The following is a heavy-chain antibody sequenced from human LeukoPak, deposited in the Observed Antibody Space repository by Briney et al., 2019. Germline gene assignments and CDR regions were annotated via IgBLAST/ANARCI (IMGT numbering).Heavy chain of an antibody. CDR2: IKEDGNEK. J-gene: IGHJ6*03. Sequence: GGSLRLSCAASGYTFSIYWMSWVRQAPGKGLEWVANIKEDGNEKYYVDSVKGRFTISRDNAKNSLYLQINSLRAEDMAVYYCARYHLVVVPTVTGDYYYYYMDVWGKGTTVTVSS. CDR1: GYTFSIYW. D-gene: IGHD2-2*01. CDR3: ARYHLVVVPTVTGDYYYYYMDV. V-gene: IGHV3-7*01.